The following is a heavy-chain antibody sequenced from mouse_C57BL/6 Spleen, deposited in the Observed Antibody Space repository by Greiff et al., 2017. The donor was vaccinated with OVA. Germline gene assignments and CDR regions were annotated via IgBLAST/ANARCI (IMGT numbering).Heavy chain of an antibody. CDR3: TREGVLLPYFDV. J-gene: IGHJ1*03. Sequence: EVHLVESGEGLVKPGGSLKLSCAASGFTFSSYAMSWVRQTPEKRLEWVAYISSGGDYIYYADTVKGRFTISRDNARNTLYLQMSSLKSEDTAMYYCTREGVLLPYFDVWGTGTTVTVSA. D-gene: IGHD1-1*01. CDR2: ISSGGDYI. V-gene: IGHV5-9-1*02. CDR1: GFTFSSYA.